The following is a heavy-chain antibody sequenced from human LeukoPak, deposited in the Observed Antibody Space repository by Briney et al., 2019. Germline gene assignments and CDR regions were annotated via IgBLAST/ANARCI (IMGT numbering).Heavy chain of an antibody. D-gene: IGHD2-2*01. CDR3: ARSRLGYCSSTSCYLFDP. J-gene: IGHJ5*02. Sequence: GASVKVSCKASGYTFTGYYMHWVRQAPGQGLEWMGWINPNSGGTNYAQKFQGRVTMTRDTSISTAYMELSRLRSDDTAVYYCARSRLGYCSSTSCYLFDPWGQGILVSVSS. CDR2: INPNSGGT. CDR1: GYTFTGYY. V-gene: IGHV1-2*02.